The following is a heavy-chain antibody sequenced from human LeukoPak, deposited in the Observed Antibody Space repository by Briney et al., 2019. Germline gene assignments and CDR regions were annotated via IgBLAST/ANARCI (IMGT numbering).Heavy chain of an antibody. CDR2: INPKSGGT. D-gene: IGHD5-18*01. CDR3: ARIGGRGYSYGTFDY. J-gene: IGHJ4*02. V-gene: IGHV1-2*02. CDR1: GYTFNHYY. Sequence: ASVKVSCKASGYTFNHYYIHWVRQAPGQGLEWMGWINPKSGGTNYAQKFQGRVTMTRDTSISTVYMELSRLRSDDRAVYYCARIGGRGYSYGTFDYWGQGTLVTVSS.